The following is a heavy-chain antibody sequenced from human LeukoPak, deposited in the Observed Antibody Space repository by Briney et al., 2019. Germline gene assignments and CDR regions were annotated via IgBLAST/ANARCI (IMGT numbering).Heavy chain of an antibody. J-gene: IGHJ4*02. CDR1: GGSISSGGYS. CDR2: ISHSGST. Sequence: SETLSLTCAVSGGSISSGGYSWSWIRQPPGKGLEWIGCISHSGSTYYNPSLKSRVTISVDRSKNQFSLKLSSVTAADTAVYYCASKEALGSEPFDYWGQGTLVTVSS. V-gene: IGHV4-30-2*01. CDR3: ASKEALGSEPFDY. D-gene: IGHD3-10*01.